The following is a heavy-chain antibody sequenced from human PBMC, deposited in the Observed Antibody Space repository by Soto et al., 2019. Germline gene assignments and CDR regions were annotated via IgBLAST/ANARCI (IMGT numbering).Heavy chain of an antibody. CDR2: ISSSSSYI. V-gene: IGHV3-21*01. D-gene: IGHD2-15*01. Sequence: GGSLRLSCAASGFRFSSYSMNWVRPAPGKGLEWVSSISSSSSYIYYADSVKGRFTISRDNAKNSLYLQMNSLRAEDTAVYYCASAPYCSGGSCYFDYWGQGTLVTV. CDR1: GFRFSSYS. J-gene: IGHJ4*02. CDR3: ASAPYCSGGSCYFDY.